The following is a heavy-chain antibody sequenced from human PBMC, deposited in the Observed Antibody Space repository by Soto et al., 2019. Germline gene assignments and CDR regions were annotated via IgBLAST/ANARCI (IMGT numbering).Heavy chain of an antibody. CDR1: GYTFGSFW. D-gene: IGHD3-9*01. CDR3: ARAPSLTGYCNPLDH. V-gene: IGHV5-51*01. J-gene: IGHJ4*02. CDR2: IYPDDSDT. Sequence: EVQLVQSGAVVKTPGESVRISCMASGYTFGSFWITWVRQMPGKGLEWMGTIYPDDSDTRYSPSFRGRVTISADKSIKTAYLQWDSLKASDTAIFYCARAPSLTGYCNPLDHWGQGTLVTVSS.